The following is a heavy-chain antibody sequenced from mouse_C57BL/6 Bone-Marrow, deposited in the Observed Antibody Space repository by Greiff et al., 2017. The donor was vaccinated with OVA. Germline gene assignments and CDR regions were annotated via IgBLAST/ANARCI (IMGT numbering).Heavy chain of an antibody. J-gene: IGHJ4*01. CDR2: ISSGGSYT. Sequence: EVMLVESGGDLVKPGGSLKLSCAASGFTFSSYGMSWVRQTPDKRLEWVATISSGGSYTYYPDSVKGRFTISRDNAKNTLYLQMSSLKSEDTAMYYCARQGLTGTNYYAMDYWGQGTSVTVSS. V-gene: IGHV5-6*01. CDR1: GFTFSSYG. D-gene: IGHD4-1*01. CDR3: ARQGLTGTNYYAMDY.